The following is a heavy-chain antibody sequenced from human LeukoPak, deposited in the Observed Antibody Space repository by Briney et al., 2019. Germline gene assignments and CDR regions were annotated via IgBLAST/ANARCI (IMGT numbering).Heavy chain of an antibody. CDR3: ARERIAGRGFDP. CDR1: GFTFSSYA. D-gene: IGHD6-6*01. CDR2: ISYDGSNK. Sequence: PGGSLRLSCAASGFTFSSYAMHWVRQAPGKGLEWVAVISYDGSNKYYADSVKGRFTISRGNSKNTLYLQMNSLRAEDTAVYYCARERIAGRGFDPWGQGTLVTVSS. J-gene: IGHJ5*02. V-gene: IGHV3-30-3*01.